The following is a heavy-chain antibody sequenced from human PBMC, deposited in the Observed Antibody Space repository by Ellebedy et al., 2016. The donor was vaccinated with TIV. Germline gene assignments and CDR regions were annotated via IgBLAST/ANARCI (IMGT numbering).Heavy chain of an antibody. V-gene: IGHV1-8*01. Sequence: ASVKVSCXASGYIFTNYDISWVRQATGQGLEWMGWMNPNSGNTGSAQKFQGRVTMTRDTSIGTAYMELSSLRSEDTAVYYCARALRGTWYFDFWGQGTLVTVSP. CDR3: ARALRGTWYFDF. D-gene: IGHD1-14*01. CDR2: MNPNSGNT. J-gene: IGHJ4*02. CDR1: GYIFTNYD.